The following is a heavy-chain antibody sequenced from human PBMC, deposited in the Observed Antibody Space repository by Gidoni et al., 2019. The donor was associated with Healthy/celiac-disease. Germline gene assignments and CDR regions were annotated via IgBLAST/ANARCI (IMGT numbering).Heavy chain of an antibody. CDR1: GFTFDDYA. CDR2: ISWNSGSI. V-gene: IGHV3-9*01. CDR3: AKDLGDGVEIGDAFDI. J-gene: IGHJ3*02. D-gene: IGHD3-10*01. Sequence: EVQLVESGGGLVQPGRSLRLSCAASGFTFDDYAMHWVRQAPGKGLEWVSGISWNSGSIGYADSVKGRFTISRDNAKNSLYLQMNSLRAEDTALYYCAKDLGDGVEIGDAFDIWGQGTMVTVSS.